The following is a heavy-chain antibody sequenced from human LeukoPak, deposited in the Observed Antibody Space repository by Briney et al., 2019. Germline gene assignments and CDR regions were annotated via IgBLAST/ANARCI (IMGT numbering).Heavy chain of an antibody. CDR1: GGTFSSYA. J-gene: IGHJ3*02. D-gene: IGHD3-22*01. CDR3: ARGPVARVYYYDSSSAFDI. Sequence: ASVKVSCKASGGTFSSYAISWVRQAPGQGLEWMGWISAYNGNTNYAQKLQGRVTMTTDTSTSTAYMELRSLRSDDTAVYYCARGPVARVYYYDSSSAFDIWGQGTMVTVSS. V-gene: IGHV1-18*01. CDR2: ISAYNGNT.